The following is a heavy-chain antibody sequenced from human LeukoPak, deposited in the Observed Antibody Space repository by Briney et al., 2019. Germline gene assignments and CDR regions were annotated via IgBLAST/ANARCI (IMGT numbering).Heavy chain of an antibody. V-gene: IGHV3-7*01. CDR2: IKQDGSEK. CDR1: GVTFSSYW. D-gene: IGHD6-19*01. Sequence: GGSLRLSCAASGVTFSSYWMSWVRQAPGKGLEWVANIKQDGSEKYYVDSVKGRFTITRDNAKNSLYLQMNSLRAEDTAVYYCARVSLRQWLDYWGQGTLVTVSS. CDR3: ARVSLRQWLDY. J-gene: IGHJ4*02.